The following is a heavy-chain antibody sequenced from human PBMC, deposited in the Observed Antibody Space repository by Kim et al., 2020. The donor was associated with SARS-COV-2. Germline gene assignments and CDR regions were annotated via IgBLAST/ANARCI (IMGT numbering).Heavy chain of an antibody. V-gene: IGHV3-23*01. J-gene: IGHJ3*02. CDR2: T. D-gene: IGHD1-1*01. CDR3: AKDSLEDAFDI. Sequence: TYYADSVKGRFTISRDNSKNTLYLQMNSLRAEDTAVYYCAKDSLEDAFDIWGQGTMVTVSS.